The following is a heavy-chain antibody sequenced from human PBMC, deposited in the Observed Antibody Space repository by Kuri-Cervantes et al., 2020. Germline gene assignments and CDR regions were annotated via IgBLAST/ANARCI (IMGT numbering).Heavy chain of an antibody. V-gene: IGHV3-13*01. CDR3: ARETTVTTVVDY. CDR2: LGSGGDT. CDR1: GFTFSSND. D-gene: IGHD4-17*01. Sequence: GESLKISCAASGFTFSSNDMNWVHQSTGKGLEWVSGLGSGGDTNFPGSVKGRFTVSRDNSKNTLYLQMNSLRAEDTAVYYCARETTVTTVVDYWGQGTLVTVSS. J-gene: IGHJ4*02.